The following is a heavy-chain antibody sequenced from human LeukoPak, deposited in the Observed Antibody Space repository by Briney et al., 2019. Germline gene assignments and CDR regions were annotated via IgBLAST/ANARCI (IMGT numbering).Heavy chain of an antibody. J-gene: IGHJ4*02. CDR3: ARSTGWCPFPDY. Sequence: GGSLRLSCAASGFSFGSYWMSWVRQAPGKGLEWVASINQNAGEKHYVDSVKGRSTMSRDNAKNSMYLQVDRLRADDTAVYYCARSTGWCPFPDYWGQGTLVIVSS. D-gene: IGHD6-19*01. V-gene: IGHV3-7*01. CDR2: INQNAGEK. CDR1: GFSFGSYW.